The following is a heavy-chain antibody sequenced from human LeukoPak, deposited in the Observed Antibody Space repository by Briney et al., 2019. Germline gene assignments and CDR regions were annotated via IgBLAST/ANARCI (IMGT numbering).Heavy chain of an antibody. CDR1: GGSISSYY. V-gene: IGHV4-59*08. CDR3: ARAIVVVNVLAFDI. CDR2: IYYGGST. D-gene: IGHD3-22*01. J-gene: IGHJ3*02. Sequence: SETLSLTCTVSGGSISSYYWRWIRQPPGKGLEWIGYIYYGGSTNYNPSLKSRVTISVDTSKNQFSLKLSSVTAADTAVYYCARAIVVVNVLAFDIWGQGTMVTVSS.